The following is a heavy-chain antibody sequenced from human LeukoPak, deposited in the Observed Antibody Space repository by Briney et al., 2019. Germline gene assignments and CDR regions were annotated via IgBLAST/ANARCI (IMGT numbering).Heavy chain of an antibody. D-gene: IGHD6-19*01. V-gene: IGHV4-59*01. CDR3: ARVSGGSGGWYGY. CDR1: GGSISSYY. CDR2: IYYSGST. J-gene: IGHJ4*02. Sequence: SETLSLTCTVSGGSISSYYWSWVRQPPVKGLEWIGYIYYSGSTNYNPSLKSRVTISVDTSKNQFSLKLSSVTAADTAVYYCARVSGGSGGWYGYWGQGTLVTVSS.